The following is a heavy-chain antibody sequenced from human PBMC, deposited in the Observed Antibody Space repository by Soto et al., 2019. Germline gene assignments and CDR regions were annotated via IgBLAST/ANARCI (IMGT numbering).Heavy chain of an antibody. V-gene: IGHV1-46*01. CDR2: INPSGGST. D-gene: IGHD2-8*01. J-gene: IGHJ6*02. CDR1: GYTFTSYY. CDR3: ATRYCTNGVCSSPDYYYGMDV. Sequence: QVQLVQSGAEVKKPGASVKVSCKASGYTFTSYYMHWVRQAPGQGLEWMGIINPSGGSTSYAQKFQGRVTMTRDTSTSTVYLELSRLRSEDTAVYYCATRYCTNGVCSSPDYYYGMDVWGQGTTVTVSS.